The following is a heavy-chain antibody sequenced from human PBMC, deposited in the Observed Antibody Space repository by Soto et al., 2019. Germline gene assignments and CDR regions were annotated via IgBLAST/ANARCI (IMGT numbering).Heavy chain of an antibody. D-gene: IGHD3-9*01. CDR2: ISYDGSNK. Sequence: QVQLVESGGGVVQPGRSLRLSCAASGFTFSSYGMHWVRQAPGKGLEWVAVISYDGSNKYYADSVKGRFTISRDNSKNTLYLQMNSLRAEDTAVYYCEKGDDSFSGPDGVDVWGRGSTVTVSS. V-gene: IGHV3-30*18. CDR3: EKGDDSFSGPDGVDV. J-gene: IGHJ6*02. CDR1: GFTFSSYG.